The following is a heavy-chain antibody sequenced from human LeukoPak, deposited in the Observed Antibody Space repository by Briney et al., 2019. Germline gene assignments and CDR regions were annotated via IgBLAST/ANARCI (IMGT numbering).Heavy chain of an antibody. J-gene: IGHJ4*02. Sequence: SETLSLTCSVSGGSISSSNYYWSWIRQPAGKGLEWIGRIYTSESTNYNPSLKSRVTISVDTSRNQFSLKLSSVTAAGTAVYYCARDSYYGSGSILPDYWGQGTLVTVSS. CDR3: ARDSYYGSGSILPDY. V-gene: IGHV4-61*02. CDR2: IYTSEST. D-gene: IGHD3-10*01. CDR1: GGSISSSNYY.